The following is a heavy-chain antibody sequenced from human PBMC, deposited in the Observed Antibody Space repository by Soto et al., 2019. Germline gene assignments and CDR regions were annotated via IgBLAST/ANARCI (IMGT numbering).Heavy chain of an antibody. CDR3: ARVMRIEGNTTVRYYYYYGMDV. J-gene: IGHJ6*02. D-gene: IGHD4-4*01. V-gene: IGHV4-34*01. Sequence: SETLSLTCAVYGGSFSGYYWSWIRQPPGKGLEWIGEINHSGSTNYNPSLKSRVTISVDTSKNQFSLKLSSVTAADTAVYYCARVMRIEGNTTVRYYYYYGMDVWGQGTTVTVS. CDR1: GGSFSGYY. CDR2: INHSGST.